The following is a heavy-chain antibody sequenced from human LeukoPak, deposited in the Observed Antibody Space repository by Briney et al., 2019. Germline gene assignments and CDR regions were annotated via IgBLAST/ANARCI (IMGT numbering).Heavy chain of an antibody. D-gene: IGHD6-19*01. J-gene: IGHJ4*02. CDR3: ARQSSSGLDY. Sequence: PSETLSLTCTVSGGSISSSPYHWGWIRQPPGEGLEWIGNIYYSGVTYYKPSLKSRVIISLDTSKNQFSLNLNSVTAADTAVYYCARQSSSGLDYWGQGTLVTVSS. CDR2: IYYSGVT. CDR1: GGSISSSPYH. V-gene: IGHV4-39*01.